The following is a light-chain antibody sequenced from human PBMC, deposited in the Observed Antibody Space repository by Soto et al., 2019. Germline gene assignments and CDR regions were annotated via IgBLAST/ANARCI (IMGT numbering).Light chain of an antibody. CDR3: QQYDIWSLWT. CDR1: QSIGES. V-gene: IGKV3D-15*01. Sequence: ETLMTQSPATLSVSPGERATLSCRASQSIGESLAWYQQKPGQAPRLLIYSASTRATGIPARFSGSGSGTEFTLTISSLQSEDFAVYFCQQYDIWSLWTFGQGNKVEIK. J-gene: IGKJ1*01. CDR2: SAS.